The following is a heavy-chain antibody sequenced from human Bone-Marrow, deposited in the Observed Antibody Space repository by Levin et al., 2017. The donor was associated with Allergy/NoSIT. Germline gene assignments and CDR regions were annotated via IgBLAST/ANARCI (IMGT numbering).Heavy chain of an antibody. CDR1: GFNFRVYT. D-gene: IGHD1-26*01. Sequence: GESLKISCVTSGFNFRVYTMTWVRQVPGKGLEWVSSITSDSTDIHHADSVKGRFTISREDAQTSVFLQMNSLKVEDTAMYYCARDRGATGRGFTWGQGTLVTVSS. V-gene: IGHV3-21*01. CDR2: ITSDSTDI. CDR3: ARDRGATGRGFT. J-gene: IGHJ5*02.